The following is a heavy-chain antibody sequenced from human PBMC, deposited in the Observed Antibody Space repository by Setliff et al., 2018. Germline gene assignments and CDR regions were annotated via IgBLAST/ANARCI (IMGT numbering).Heavy chain of an antibody. CDR1: GYTFTGYY. V-gene: IGHV1-46*01. CDR3: IMNMVRPVTGLDC. Sequence: ASVKVSCKASGYTFTGYYIHWVRQAPGQGLEWMGTINPSGGSTIYAPDFQGRVTMTWDTSTNIAYMELGGLRYADSAIYYCIMNMVRPVTGLDCWGPGTLVTVSS. J-gene: IGHJ4*02. D-gene: IGHD2-8*01. CDR2: INPSGGST.